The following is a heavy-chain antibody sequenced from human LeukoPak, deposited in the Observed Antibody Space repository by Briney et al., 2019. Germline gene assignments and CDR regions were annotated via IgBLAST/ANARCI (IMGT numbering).Heavy chain of an antibody. Sequence: PGGSLRLSCAASGFTFDDYAMHWVRQVPGKGLEWVSGIRWNSDSIAYADSVKGRFTISRDNAKNSLYLQMNSLRAEDTALYYCAKDNWNDVYGMDVWGQGTTVTVSS. D-gene: IGHD1-1*01. CDR1: GFTFDDYA. CDR3: AKDNWNDVYGMDV. CDR2: IRWNSDSI. J-gene: IGHJ6*02. V-gene: IGHV3-9*01.